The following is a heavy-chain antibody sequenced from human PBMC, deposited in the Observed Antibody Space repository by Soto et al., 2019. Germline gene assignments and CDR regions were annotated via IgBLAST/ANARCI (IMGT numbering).Heavy chain of an antibody. CDR2: INHSGST. Sequence: SETLSLTCAVYGGSFSGYYWSWIRQPPGKGLEWIGEINHSGSTNYNPSLKSRVTISVDTSKNQFSLKLSSVTAADTAVYYCARLIRFRDFWRHSLDFDYWGQGTLVTVSS. D-gene: IGHD3-3*01. V-gene: IGHV4-34*01. CDR1: GGSFSGYY. J-gene: IGHJ4*02. CDR3: ARLIRFRDFWRHSLDFDY.